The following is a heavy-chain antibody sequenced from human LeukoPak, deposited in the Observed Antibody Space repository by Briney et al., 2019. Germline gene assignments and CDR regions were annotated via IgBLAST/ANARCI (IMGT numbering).Heavy chain of an antibody. J-gene: IGHJ5*02. Sequence: PSESLSLTCSVSGASVSNHYGAWVRQPPGKRLGWVVYAYYSGSTTYNASLKSRVTISVHTPRNPFSLRLNSVTAADTAVYYCAISYGGYVLDPWGQGPLVIVSS. CDR3: AISYGGYVLDP. D-gene: IGHD5-12*01. CDR1: GASVSNHY. CDR2: AYYSGST. V-gene: IGHV4-59*02.